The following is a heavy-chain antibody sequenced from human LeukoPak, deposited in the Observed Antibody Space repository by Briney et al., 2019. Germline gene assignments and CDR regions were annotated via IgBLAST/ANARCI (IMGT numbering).Heavy chain of an antibody. CDR1: GFTFDDFA. CDR2: IRRKAYGGTP. D-gene: IGHD1-1*01. V-gene: IGHV3-49*04. Sequence: GGSLRLSCTVSGFTFDDFAMTWVRQAPGKGLEWVGFIRRKAYGGTPEYAASVKGRFTIYIDDSTNTAFLQMNSLTIEDTGIYYCSRDSHGDNVFDYWGQGTLVTVSS. J-gene: IGHJ4*02. CDR3: SRDSHGDNVFDY.